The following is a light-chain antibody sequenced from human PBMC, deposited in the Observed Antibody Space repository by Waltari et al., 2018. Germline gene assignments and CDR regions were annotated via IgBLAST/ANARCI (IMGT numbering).Light chain of an antibody. Sequence: SYELTQPPSVSVSPGQTASITCSGDKLGDKYACWYQQKPGQSPVLVNYQDSERPSGSPERFSGSNSGNTATLTISGTQAMDEADYYCQAWDSSTAVFGGGTKLTVL. V-gene: IGLV3-1*01. CDR1: KLGDKY. J-gene: IGLJ2*01. CDR2: QDS. CDR3: QAWDSSTAV.